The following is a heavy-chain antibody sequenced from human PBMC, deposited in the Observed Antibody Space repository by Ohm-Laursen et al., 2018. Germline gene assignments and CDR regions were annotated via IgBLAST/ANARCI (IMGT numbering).Heavy chain of an antibody. Sequence: QTLSLTCALSGDSVSSNSAAWNWIRQSPSSGLEWLGRTYYRSKWYNDYAVSVKSRITINPDTSKNQFSLQLNSVTPEDTAVYYCARDGEDYGSGRSGGMDVWGQGTTVTVSS. J-gene: IGHJ6*02. CDR3: ARDGEDYGSGRSGGMDV. D-gene: IGHD3-10*01. CDR1: GDSVSSNSAA. CDR2: TYYRSKWYN. V-gene: IGHV6-1*01.